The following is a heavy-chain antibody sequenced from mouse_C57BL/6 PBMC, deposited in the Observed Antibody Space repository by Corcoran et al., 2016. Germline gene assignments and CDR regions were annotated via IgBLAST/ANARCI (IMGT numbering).Heavy chain of an antibody. Sequence: EVQLQQSGPVLVKPGASVKMSCKASGYTFTDYYMNWVKQSHGKSLEWIGDINPNNGGTSYNQKFKGKATLTVDKSSSTAYMELRSLTSEDSAVYYCARGAGSGYWFAYWGQGTLVTVSA. J-gene: IGHJ3*01. CDR1: GYTFTDYY. V-gene: IGHV1-26*01. CDR2: INPNNGGT. CDR3: ARGAGSGYWFAY. D-gene: IGHD3-2*02.